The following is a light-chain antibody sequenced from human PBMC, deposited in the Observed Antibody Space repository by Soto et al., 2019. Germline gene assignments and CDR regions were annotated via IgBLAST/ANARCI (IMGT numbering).Light chain of an antibody. Sequence: QSVLTQPASVSGSPGQSITISCTGTSSDVGGYNYVSWYQQHPGKAPKLMIYDVSNRPSGVSNRFSGSKSGNTASLTISGLQAEDEADYYCSSYTSSSTLEVVFGGGTQPTVL. J-gene: IGLJ2*01. CDR1: SSDVGGYNY. CDR3: SSYTSSSTLEVV. CDR2: DVS. V-gene: IGLV2-14*01.